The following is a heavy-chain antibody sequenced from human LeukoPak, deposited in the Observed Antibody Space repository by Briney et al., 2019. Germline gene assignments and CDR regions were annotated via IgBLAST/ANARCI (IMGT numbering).Heavy chain of an antibody. CDR2: ISSSGTTR. Sequence: PGGSLRLSCAASGFIFSDYYISWIRQAPGKGLEWVSYISSSGTTRYYADSVRGRFTISRDNAKNSLYLQMNSLRAEDTAVYYCARFIAAPYYFDYWGQGTLVTVSS. CDR1: GFIFSDYY. V-gene: IGHV3-11*01. J-gene: IGHJ4*02. CDR3: ARFIAAPYYFDY. D-gene: IGHD6-13*01.